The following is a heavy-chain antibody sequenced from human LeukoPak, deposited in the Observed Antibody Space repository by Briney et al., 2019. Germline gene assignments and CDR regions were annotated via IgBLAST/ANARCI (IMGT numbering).Heavy chain of an antibody. J-gene: IGHJ4*02. CDR2: ISSSSSYI. Sequence: GGSLRLSCAASGFTFSSYSMNWVRQAPGKGLEWVSSISSSSSYIYYADSVKGRFTISRDNAKNSLYLQMNSLRAEDTAVYYCARAGGYSGGSCYGGRDYWGQGTLVTVSS. CDR1: GFTFSSYS. V-gene: IGHV3-21*01. CDR3: ARAGGYSGGSCYGGRDY. D-gene: IGHD2-15*01.